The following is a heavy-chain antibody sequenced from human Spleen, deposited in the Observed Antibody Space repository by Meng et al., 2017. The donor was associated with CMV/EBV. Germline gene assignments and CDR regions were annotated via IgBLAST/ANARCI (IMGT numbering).Heavy chain of an antibody. D-gene: IGHD3-10*01. Sequence: GESLKISCAASGFTFDSYALHWVRQAPGEGLEWMAVISYDGTNKYYVDPVKGRFTVSRDNSKNTLYLQVISLRLEDTAVYYCARELMMYGSGAFNYGMDVWGQGTTVTVSS. CDR3: ARELMMYGSGAFNYGMDV. CDR2: ISYDGTNK. CDR1: GFTFDSYA. J-gene: IGHJ6*02. V-gene: IGHV3-30-3*01.